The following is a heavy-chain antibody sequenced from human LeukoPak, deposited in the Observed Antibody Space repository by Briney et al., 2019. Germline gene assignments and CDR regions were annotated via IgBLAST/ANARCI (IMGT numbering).Heavy chain of an antibody. V-gene: IGHV1-8*01. CDR1: GYTFTSYD. Sequence: ASVKVSCKASGYTFTSYDINWVRQATGQGLEWMGWMNPNSGNTGYAQKFQGRVTMTRNTSISTAYMELSSLRSEDTAVYYCARGRVTMVRGVIRVPGYWGQGTLVTVSS. CDR3: ARGRVTMVRGVIRVPGY. CDR2: MNPNSGNT. D-gene: IGHD3-10*01. J-gene: IGHJ4*02.